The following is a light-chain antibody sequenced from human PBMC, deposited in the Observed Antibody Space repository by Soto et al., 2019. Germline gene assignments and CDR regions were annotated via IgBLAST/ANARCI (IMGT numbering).Light chain of an antibody. CDR2: SAS. Sequence: EIVMTQSPATLSVSPGERATLSCRASQSISSELAWYQQEPGQPPRLLISSASTRATGVPARFTGSGSGSEFALTISGLQSEDFAVYYCQQGHNWPLTFGQGTRLEI. V-gene: IGKV3-15*01. CDR1: QSISSE. CDR3: QQGHNWPLT. J-gene: IGKJ2*01.